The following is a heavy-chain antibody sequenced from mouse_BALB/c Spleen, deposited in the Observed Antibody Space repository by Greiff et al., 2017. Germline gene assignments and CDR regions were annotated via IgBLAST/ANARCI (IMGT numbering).Heavy chain of an antibody. CDR2: INPDSSTI. CDR1: GFDFSRYW. V-gene: IGHV4-1*02. Sequence: EVKLVESGGGLVQPGGSLKLSCAASGFDFSRYWMSWVRQAPGKGLEWIGEINPDSSTINYTPSLKDKFIISRDNAKNTLYLQMSKVRSEDTALYYCARPRTRYYYAMDYWGQGTSVTVSS. J-gene: IGHJ4*01. CDR3: ARPRTRYYYAMDY.